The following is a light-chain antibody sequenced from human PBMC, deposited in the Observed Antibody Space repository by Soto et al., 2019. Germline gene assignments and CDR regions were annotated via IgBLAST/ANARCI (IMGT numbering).Light chain of an antibody. J-gene: IGKJ4*01. CDR1: QSVSSN. CDR3: QQYNNWPPLT. Sequence: EIVMTQSPATLSVSPGERATLSCRSSQSVSSNLAWYQQKPGQAPRLLIYGASTRATGIPARLSGSGSGIEFTLTISSLQSEDFSVYYCQQYNNWPPLTFGGGTKVEIK. CDR2: GAS. V-gene: IGKV3-15*01.